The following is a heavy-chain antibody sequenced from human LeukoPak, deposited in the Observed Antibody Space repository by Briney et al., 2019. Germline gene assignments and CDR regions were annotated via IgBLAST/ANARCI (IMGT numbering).Heavy chain of an antibody. CDR1: GFTFSTYW. V-gene: IGHV3-74*01. CDR3: ARAEDCSSTSCPRAFDI. D-gene: IGHD2-2*01. CDR2: INTDGSNT. J-gene: IGHJ3*02. Sequence: GGSLRLSCAASGFTFSTYWMHWVRQAPGKGLVWVSRINTDGSNTNYADSVKGRSTISRDNAENTLYLQMNSLRVEDTAVYYCARAEDCSSTSCPRAFDIWGQGTMVTVSS.